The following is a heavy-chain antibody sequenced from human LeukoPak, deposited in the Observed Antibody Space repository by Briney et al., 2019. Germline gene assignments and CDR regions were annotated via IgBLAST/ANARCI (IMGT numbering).Heavy chain of an antibody. CDR3: ARGGSETYGRAFDI. D-gene: IGHD3-10*01. CDR1: GFTFSSYQ. CDR2: IKQDGSEK. Sequence: GGSLRLSCAVSGFTFSSYQMSWVRQPPGKGLEWVANIKQDGSEKYYVDSVKGRFTISRDNAKNSLYLQMNSLRVEDTAVYYCARGGSETYGRAFDIWGQGTMVTVSS. V-gene: IGHV3-7*04. J-gene: IGHJ3*02.